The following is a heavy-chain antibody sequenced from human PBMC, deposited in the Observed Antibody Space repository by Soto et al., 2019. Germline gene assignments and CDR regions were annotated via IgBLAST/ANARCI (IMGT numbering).Heavy chain of an antibody. CDR2: INPNSGGT. CDR3: ARGGYYYDSSGYYHHFDY. D-gene: IGHD3-22*01. V-gene: IGHV1-2*02. J-gene: IGHJ4*02. Sequence: ASVKVSCKASGYTFTGYYMHWVRQAPGQGLEWMGWINPNSGGTNYAQKFQGRVTMTRDTSISTAYMELSRLRSDDTAMYYCARGGYYYDSSGYYHHFDYWGQGTLVTVSS. CDR1: GYTFTGYY.